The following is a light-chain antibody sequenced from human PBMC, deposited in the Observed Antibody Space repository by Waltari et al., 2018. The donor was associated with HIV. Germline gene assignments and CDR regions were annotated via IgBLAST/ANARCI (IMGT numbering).Light chain of an antibody. V-gene: IGLV8-61*02. J-gene: IGLJ3*02. CDR3: LVHMGHGAWV. CDR1: SGSVSTTSF. Sequence: QTVVTQEPSFSVSPGGTVTLTCGLNSGSVSTTSFPSWYQQTPGQAPRTLMYSTKIRSSGVPDCFAGSILGNKAALTITGAQADDESDYYCLVHMGHGAWVFGGGTKLTVL. CDR2: STK.